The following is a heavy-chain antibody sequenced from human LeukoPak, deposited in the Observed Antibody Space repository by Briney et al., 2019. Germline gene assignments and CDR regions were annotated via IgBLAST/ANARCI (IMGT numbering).Heavy chain of an antibody. CDR3: VPEEKYSSGWYYFDY. V-gene: IGHV3-74*01. Sequence: GGSLRLSCAASGFTFSSYWMHWVRQAPGKGLVRVSRINSDGSNTNYADSVKGRFTISRDNAKNTLYLQMNSLRADDTAVYYCVPEEKYSSGWYYFDYWGQGTLVTVSS. J-gene: IGHJ4*02. D-gene: IGHD6-19*01. CDR2: INSDGSNT. CDR1: GFTFSSYW.